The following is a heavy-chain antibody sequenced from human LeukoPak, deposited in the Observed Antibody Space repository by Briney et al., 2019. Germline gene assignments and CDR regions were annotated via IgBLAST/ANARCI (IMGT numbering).Heavy chain of an antibody. CDR2: ISSSSSYI. CDR1: GFTFSSYS. V-gene: IGHV3-21*01. D-gene: IGHD2/OR15-2a*01. J-gene: IGHJ4*02. CDR3: ARVTGQYSRDVRD. Sequence: GGSLRLSCAASGFTFSSYSMNWVRQAPGKGLEWVSSISSSSSYIYYADSVKGRFTISRDNAKNSLYLQMNSLRAEDTAVYYCARVTGQYSRDVRDWGQGTLVTVSS.